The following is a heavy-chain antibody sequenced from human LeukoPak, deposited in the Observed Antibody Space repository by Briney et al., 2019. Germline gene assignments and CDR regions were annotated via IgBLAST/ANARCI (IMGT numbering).Heavy chain of an antibody. CDR1: GGSFSGYY. V-gene: IGHV4-34*01. J-gene: IGHJ4*02. CDR2: INHSGST. D-gene: IGHD1-26*01. Sequence: SETLSLTCAVYGGSFSGYYWSWIRQPPGKGLEWIGEINHSGSTNYNPSLKSRVTISVDTSKNRFSLKLSSVTAADTAVYYCASLIYTGTYFFDYWGQGTMVTVSS. CDR3: ASLIYTGTYFFDY.